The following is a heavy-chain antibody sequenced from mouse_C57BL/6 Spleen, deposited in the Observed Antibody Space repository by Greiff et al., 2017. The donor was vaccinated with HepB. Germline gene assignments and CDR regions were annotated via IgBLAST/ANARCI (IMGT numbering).Heavy chain of an antibody. D-gene: IGHD1-1*01. V-gene: IGHV1-5*01. Sequence: EVQLVESGTVLARPGASVKMSCKTSGYTFTSYWMHWVKQRPGQGLEWIGAIYPGNSDTSYNQKFKGKAKLTAVTSASTAYMELSSLTNEDSAVYYCTRWDITTVVAPFDYWGQGTTLTVSS. J-gene: IGHJ2*01. CDR2: IYPGNSDT. CDR3: TRWDITTVVAPFDY. CDR1: GYTFTSYW.